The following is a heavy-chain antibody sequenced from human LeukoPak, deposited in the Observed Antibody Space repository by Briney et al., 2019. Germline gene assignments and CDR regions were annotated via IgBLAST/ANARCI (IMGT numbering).Heavy chain of an antibody. Sequence: SETLSLTCTVSGGSISSGSHYWSWIRQPAGKGLEWIGRIYTSGSTNYNPSLKSRVTISVDTSKNQFSLKLSSVTAADTAVYYCAREAYYDSSGYYFIYYMDVWGKGTTVTISS. V-gene: IGHV4-61*02. J-gene: IGHJ6*03. CDR1: GGSISSGSHY. CDR2: IYTSGST. CDR3: AREAYYDSSGYYFIYYMDV. D-gene: IGHD3-22*01.